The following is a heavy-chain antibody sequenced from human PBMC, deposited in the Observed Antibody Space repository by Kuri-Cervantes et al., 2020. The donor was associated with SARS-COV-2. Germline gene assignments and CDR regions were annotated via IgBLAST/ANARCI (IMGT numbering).Heavy chain of an antibody. CDR2: ISYDGSNK. V-gene: IGHV3-30-3*01. J-gene: IGHJ4*02. Sequence: GGSLRLSCAASGSTFSSYAIHWVRQAPGKGLEWVAVISYDGSNKYYADSVKGRFTISRDNSKNTLYLQMNSLRAEDTAVYYCATGLLWFGEFHYWGQGTLVTVSS. CDR3: ATGLLWFGEFHY. D-gene: IGHD3-10*01. CDR1: GSTFSSYA.